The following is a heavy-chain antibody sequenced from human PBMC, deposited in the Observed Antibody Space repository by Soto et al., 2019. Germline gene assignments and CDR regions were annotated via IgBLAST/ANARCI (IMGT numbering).Heavy chain of an antibody. CDR2: IYYSGST. CDR1: GGSISSGGYY. D-gene: IGHD5-18*01. Sequence: SETLSLTCTVSGGSISSGGYYWSWIRQHPGTGLEWIGYIYYSGSTNYNPSLKSRVTISVDTSKNQFSLKLSSVTAADTAVYYCARVNVDTAMVFDYWGQGTLVTVSS. CDR3: ARVNVDTAMVFDY. V-gene: IGHV4-61*08. J-gene: IGHJ4*02.